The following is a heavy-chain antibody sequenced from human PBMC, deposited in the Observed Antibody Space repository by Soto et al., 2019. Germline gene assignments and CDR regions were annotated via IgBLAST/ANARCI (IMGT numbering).Heavy chain of an antibody. CDR1: GYTFPSYG. Sequence: QVHLVQSGAEVKKPGASVKFSGKGSGYTFPSYGITWVRQAPGQGLEWMGWISAHNGNTDYAQKPQGRVTVTRDTSTSTAYMELRRLRSDDTAVYYCARGRYGDYWGQGALVTVSS. D-gene: IGHD1-1*01. CDR3: ARGRYGDY. V-gene: IGHV1-18*01. CDR2: ISAHNGNT. J-gene: IGHJ4*02.